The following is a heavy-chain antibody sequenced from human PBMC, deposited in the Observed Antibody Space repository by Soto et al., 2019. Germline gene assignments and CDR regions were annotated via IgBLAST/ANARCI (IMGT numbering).Heavy chain of an antibody. V-gene: IGHV3-30-3*01. CDR1: GFTFSSYA. Sequence: GGSLRLSCAASGFTFSSYAMHWVRQAPGKGLEWVAVISYVGSNKYYADSGKGRFTISRDNSKKTLYLQMNSLRAEDTAVYYCARDLYCGGDCYSRWFDPWGQGTLVTVSS. CDR2: ISYVGSNK. D-gene: IGHD2-21*02. J-gene: IGHJ5*02. CDR3: ARDLYCGGDCYSRWFDP.